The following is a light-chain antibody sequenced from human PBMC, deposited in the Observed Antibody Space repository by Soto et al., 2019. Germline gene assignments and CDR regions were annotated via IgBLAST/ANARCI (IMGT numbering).Light chain of an antibody. V-gene: IGKV3-20*01. CDR2: GAS. J-gene: IGKJ4*01. CDR3: QQYGTSPLT. CDR1: QSVSRY. Sequence: EIVLTQSPGTLSLSPGERATLSCRAGQSVSRYLAWYQQRPGLAPRLLIFGASGRATGIPDRFSGSGSGTDFTLTISRLEPEDFAIYYCQQYGTSPLTFGGGTKVDIK.